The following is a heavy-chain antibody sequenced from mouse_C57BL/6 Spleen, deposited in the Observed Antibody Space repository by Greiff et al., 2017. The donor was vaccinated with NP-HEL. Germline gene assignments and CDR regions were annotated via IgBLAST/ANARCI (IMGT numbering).Heavy chain of an antibody. CDR2: ISDGGSYT. D-gene: IGHD1-1*01. CDR3: AKTSYYGSRTPYFDV. V-gene: IGHV5-4*03. CDR1: GFTFSSYA. J-gene: IGHJ1*03. Sequence: EVKLVESGGGLVKPGGSLKLSCAASGFTFSSYAMSWVRQTPEKRLEWVATISDGGSYTYYPDNVKGRFTISRDNAKNNLYLQMSHLKSEDTAMYYCAKTSYYGSRTPYFDVWGTGTTVTVSS.